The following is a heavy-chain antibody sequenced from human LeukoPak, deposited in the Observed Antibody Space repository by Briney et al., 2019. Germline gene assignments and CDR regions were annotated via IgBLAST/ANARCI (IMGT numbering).Heavy chain of an antibody. CDR2: INPNSGGT. CDR1: GYTFTGYY. J-gene: IGHJ4*02. Sequence: ASVKVSCKASGYTFTGYYMHWVRQAPGQGLEWMGWINPNSGGTNYAQKLQGRVTMTRDTSISTAYMELSRLRSDDTAVYYCARGVLEWLFSYFDYWGQGTLVTVSS. V-gene: IGHV1-2*02. D-gene: IGHD3-3*01. CDR3: ARGVLEWLFSYFDY.